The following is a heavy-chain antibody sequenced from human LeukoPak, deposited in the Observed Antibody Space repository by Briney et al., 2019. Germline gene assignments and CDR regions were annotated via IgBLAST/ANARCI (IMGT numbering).Heavy chain of an antibody. CDR1: GFTFSGHW. Sequence: PGGSLRLSCAASGFTFSGHWMSWVRQATGKGLEWVANINQGGSDKYYVDSVKGRFTISRDNANNLPYLQMNSLRGEDTAVYYCTRDRSRAEDDWGQGTLVTVSS. CDR2: INQGGSDK. D-gene: IGHD1-14*01. V-gene: IGHV3-7*01. CDR3: TRDRSRAEDD. J-gene: IGHJ4*02.